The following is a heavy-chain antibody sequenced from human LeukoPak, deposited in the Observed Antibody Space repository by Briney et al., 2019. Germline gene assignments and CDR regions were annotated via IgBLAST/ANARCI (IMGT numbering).Heavy chain of an antibody. CDR2: IIPIFGTA. J-gene: IGHJ4*02. Sequence: SVKVSCKASGGTFSSYAISWVRQAPGQGLEWMGGIIPIFGTANYAQKFQGRVTITADESTSTAYMELSSLRSEDTAVYYCARDGIPYYYGSGSYLVLDYWGQGTLVTVSS. D-gene: IGHD3-10*01. CDR3: ARDGIPYYYGSGSYLVLDY. V-gene: IGHV1-69*13. CDR1: GGTFSSYA.